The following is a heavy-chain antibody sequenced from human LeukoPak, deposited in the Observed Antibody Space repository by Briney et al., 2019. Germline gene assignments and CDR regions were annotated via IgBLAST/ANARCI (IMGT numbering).Heavy chain of an antibody. CDR3: ASPGDYSNDAFDI. J-gene: IGHJ3*02. D-gene: IGHD4-17*01. CDR2: IWYDGSNT. V-gene: IGHV3-33*01. CDR1: GFTFSSYD. Sequence: PGGSLRLSCAASGFTFSSYDIHWVRQAPGKGLEWVAVIWYDGSNTYYADSVRGRFTISRHNSKNTLYLQMNSLRAEDTAVYYCASPGDYSNDAFDIWGQGTMVTVSS.